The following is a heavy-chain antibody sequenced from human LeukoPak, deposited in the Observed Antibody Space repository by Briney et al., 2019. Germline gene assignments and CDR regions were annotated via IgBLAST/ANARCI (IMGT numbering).Heavy chain of an antibody. Sequence: PGGSLRLSCAASGFTFSSYAMSWVRQAPGKGLEWVSAISGSGGSTYYADSVKGRFTISRDNSKNTLYLQMNSLRAEDTAVYYCAKDGKKSQLLYRGDYYYGMDVWGQGTTVTVSS. D-gene: IGHD2-2*02. CDR2: ISGSGGST. CDR3: AKDGKKSQLLYRGDYYYGMDV. J-gene: IGHJ6*02. CDR1: GFTFSSYA. V-gene: IGHV3-23*01.